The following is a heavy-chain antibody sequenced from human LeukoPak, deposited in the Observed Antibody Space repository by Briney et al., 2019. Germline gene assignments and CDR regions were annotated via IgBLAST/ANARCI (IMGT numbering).Heavy chain of an antibody. D-gene: IGHD4-23*01. CDR2: INPSGGST. CDR1: GYTFTSYY. V-gene: IGHV1-46*01. CDR3: ARFGGNSGAPGY. J-gene: IGHJ4*02. Sequence: GASVKVSCKASGYTFTSYYMHWVRQAPGQGLEWRGIINPSGGSTSYAQKFQGRVTMTRDTSTSTDYMELSSLRSEDTAVYYCARFGGNSGAPGYWGQGTLVTVSS.